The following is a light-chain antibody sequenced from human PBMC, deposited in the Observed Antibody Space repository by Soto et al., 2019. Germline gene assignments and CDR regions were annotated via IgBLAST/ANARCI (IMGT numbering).Light chain of an antibody. CDR1: QSLLFSNGQTF. Sequence: EDVMTQSPLSLPVTLGQPASISCRSTQSLLFSNGQTFLTWFHQRPGQAPRRLIYEVSNRDSGVRVRFSGSGSCTDFTLRISRVEAEDVGVYYCMQGTHWPLTFGGGTKVEIK. J-gene: IGKJ4*01. V-gene: IGKV2-30*01. CDR2: EVS. CDR3: MQGTHWPLT.